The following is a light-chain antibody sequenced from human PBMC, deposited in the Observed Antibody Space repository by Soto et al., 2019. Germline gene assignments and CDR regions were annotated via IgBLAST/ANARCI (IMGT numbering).Light chain of an antibody. V-gene: IGKV1-39*01. CDR2: AAS. CDR1: QRISTY. Sequence: DIQMTQSPSSLSASVVDRVSITFRASQRISTYLNWYQQKPGKAPKLLIYAASSLQSGVPSRFSGSGSGTEFTLTISSLQPEDFATYYCQQHGQWPITFGQGTRLEI. CDR3: QQHGQWPIT. J-gene: IGKJ5*01.